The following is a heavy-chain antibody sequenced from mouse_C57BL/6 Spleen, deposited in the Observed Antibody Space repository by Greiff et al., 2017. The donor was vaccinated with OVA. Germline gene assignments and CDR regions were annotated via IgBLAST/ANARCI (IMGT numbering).Heavy chain of an antibody. CDR3: ARSLYYYGSSDYWYCEV. J-gene: IGHJ1*03. Sequence: DVMLVESEGGLVQPGSSMKLSCTASGFTFSDYYMAWVRQVPDKGLEWVANINYDGSSTYYLDSLKSRFIISRDNAKNILYLQMSSLKSEDTATYYCARSLYYYGSSDYWYCEVWGTGTTVTVSS. CDR2: INYDGSST. D-gene: IGHD1-1*01. V-gene: IGHV5-16*01. CDR1: GFTFSDYY.